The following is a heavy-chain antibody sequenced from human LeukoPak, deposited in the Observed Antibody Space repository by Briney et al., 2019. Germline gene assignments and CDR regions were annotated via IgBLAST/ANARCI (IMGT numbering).Heavy chain of an antibody. Sequence: PGGSLRLSCAASGFTFSSYGMHWVRQAPGKGLEWVAVIWYDGSNKYYADSVKGRFTISRDNSKNTLYLQMNSLRAEDTAVYYCAKRGDFTGTDCYYFDYWGQGTSVTVSS. CDR3: AKRGDFTGTDCYYFDY. CDR2: IWYDGSNK. V-gene: IGHV3-33*06. CDR1: GFTFSSYG. D-gene: IGHD2-21*02. J-gene: IGHJ4*02.